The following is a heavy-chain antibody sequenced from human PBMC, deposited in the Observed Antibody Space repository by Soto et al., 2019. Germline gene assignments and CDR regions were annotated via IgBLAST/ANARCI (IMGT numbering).Heavy chain of an antibody. CDR2: ISAYNGNT. J-gene: IGHJ5*02. D-gene: IGHD3-10*01. V-gene: IGHV1-18*01. Sequence: ASVKVSCKASGYTFTSYVISWVRQAPGQGLEWMGWISAYNGNTNYAQKLQGRVTMTTDTSTSTVYMELRSLRSDDTAVYYCARERHYFNWFDPWGQGTLVTVSS. CDR1: GYTFTSYV. CDR3: ARERHYFNWFDP.